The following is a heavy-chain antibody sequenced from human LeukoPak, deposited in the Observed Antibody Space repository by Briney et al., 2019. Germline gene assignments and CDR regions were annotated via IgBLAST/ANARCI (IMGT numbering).Heavy chain of an antibody. D-gene: IGHD4-11*01. V-gene: IGHV4-39*07. Sequence: SETLSLTCTVFVASISIRSYYWAWFRQPPGKGLEGIGSIYYSGSTYYNPSLKSRVTISVDTSKNQFSLKLSSVTAADTAVYYCARGDYSNYVWTSFDPWGQGTLVTVSS. CDR3: ARGDYSNYVWTSFDP. J-gene: IGHJ5*02. CDR2: IYYSGST. CDR1: VASISIRSYY.